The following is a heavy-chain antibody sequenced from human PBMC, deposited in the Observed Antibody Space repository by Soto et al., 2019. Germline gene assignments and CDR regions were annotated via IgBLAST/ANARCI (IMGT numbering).Heavy chain of an antibody. D-gene: IGHD3-22*01. CDR1: GFTFSSYA. CDR2: ISGSGGST. Sequence: GGSLRLSCAASGFTFSSYAMSWVRQAPGKGLEWVSAISGSGGSTYCADSVKGRFTISRDNSKNTLYLQMNSLRAEDTAVYYCAKDSSSYGSIPYYYYGMDVWGQGTTVTVSS. CDR3: AKDSSSYGSIPYYYYGMDV. J-gene: IGHJ6*02. V-gene: IGHV3-23*01.